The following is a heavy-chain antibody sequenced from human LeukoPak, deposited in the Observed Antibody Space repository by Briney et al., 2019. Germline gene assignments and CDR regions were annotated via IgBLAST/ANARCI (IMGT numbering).Heavy chain of an antibody. D-gene: IGHD6-19*01. CDR1: GFTFSSYS. CDR3: ARASSGWYWD. J-gene: IGHJ4*02. Sequence: GGSLRLSCAASGFTFSSYSMNWVRQAPGKGLEWVSSISSSSSYIYYADSVKGRFTISRDNAKNSLHLQMNSLRAEDTAVYYCARASSGWYWDWGQGTLVTVSS. CDR2: ISSSSSYI. V-gene: IGHV3-21*01.